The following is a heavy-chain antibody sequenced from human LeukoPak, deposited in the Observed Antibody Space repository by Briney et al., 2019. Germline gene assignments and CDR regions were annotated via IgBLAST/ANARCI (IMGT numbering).Heavy chain of an antibody. Sequence: GGSLRLSCAASGFTFSSSSMDWVRQAPGKGLEWVSSISSSSSSIYYTDSVKGRFTISRDNAKNSLYLQMNSLRAEDTAVYFCAKEGRSTTPGYWGQGTLVTVSS. CDR3: AKEGRSTTPGY. CDR2: ISSSSSSI. V-gene: IGHV3-21*01. J-gene: IGHJ4*02. D-gene: IGHD6-13*01. CDR1: GFTFSSSS.